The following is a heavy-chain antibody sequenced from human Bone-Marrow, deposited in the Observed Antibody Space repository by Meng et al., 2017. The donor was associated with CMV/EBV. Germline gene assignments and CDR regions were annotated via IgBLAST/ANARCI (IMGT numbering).Heavy chain of an antibody. Sequence: GGSLRLSCAASGFTFSSYSMNWVRQAPGKGLEWVSSISSSSSYIYYADSVKGRFTISRDISKNTLYLQMNSLRAEDTAVYYCARQSLRDFDWADFDYWGQGTLVTVSS. CDR3: ARQSLRDFDWADFDY. CDR1: GFTFSSYS. CDR2: ISSSSSYI. D-gene: IGHD3-9*01. J-gene: IGHJ4*02. V-gene: IGHV3-21*01.